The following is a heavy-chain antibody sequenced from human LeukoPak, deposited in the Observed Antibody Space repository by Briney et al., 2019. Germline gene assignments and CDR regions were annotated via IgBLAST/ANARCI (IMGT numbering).Heavy chain of an antibody. CDR1: GGSISSGGYY. J-gene: IGHJ3*02. CDR3: ARSTTAPGMLAFDI. D-gene: IGHD4-17*01. V-gene: IGHV4-31*03. CDR2: IYYSGST. Sequence: SETLSLTCTVSGGSISSGGYYWSWIRQHPGKGLEWIGYIYYSGSTYYNPSLKSRVTISVDTSKNQFSLKLSSVTAADTAVYYCARSTTAPGMLAFDIWGQGTMVTVCS.